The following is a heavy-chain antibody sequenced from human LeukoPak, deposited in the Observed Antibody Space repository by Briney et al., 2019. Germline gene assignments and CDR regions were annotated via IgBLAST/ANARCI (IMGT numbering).Heavy chain of an antibody. J-gene: IGHJ4*02. CDR1: GGTFSSYA. D-gene: IGHD1-26*01. CDR3: ARSPWDWEYYFDY. CDR2: IIPIFGTA. V-gene: IGHV1-69*05. Sequence: SVKVSCKASGGTFSSYAISWVRQAPGQGLEWMGGIIPIFGTANYAQKFQGGVTITTDESTSTAYMELSSLRSEDTAVYYCARSPWDWEYYFDYWGQGTLVTVSS.